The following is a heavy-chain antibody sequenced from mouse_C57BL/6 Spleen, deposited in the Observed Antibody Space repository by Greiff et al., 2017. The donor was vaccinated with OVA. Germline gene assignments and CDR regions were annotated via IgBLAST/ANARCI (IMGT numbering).Heavy chain of an antibody. CDR3: ASSGVPYAMDY. J-gene: IGHJ4*01. Sequence: QVQLQQSGPGLVQPSQSLSITCTVSGFSLTSYGVHWVRQSPGKGLEWLGVIWSGGSTDYNAAFISRLSISKDNSKSQVFFKMNSLQADDTAIYYCASSGVPYAMDYWGQGTSVTVSS. CDR1: GFSLTSYG. CDR2: IWSGGST. V-gene: IGHV2-2*01.